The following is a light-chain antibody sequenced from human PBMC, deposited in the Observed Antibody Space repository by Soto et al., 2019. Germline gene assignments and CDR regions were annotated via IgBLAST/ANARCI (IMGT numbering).Light chain of an antibody. Sequence: DIVMTQSPDSVAVSLGERAAINCKSSQSVLHSSNNKNYLAWYQQKPGQPPNLLIYWASTRESGVPDRFSGSGSGTDFTLTISSLQAEDVAVYYCQQYYTTPYTFGQGTKLEIK. CDR2: WAS. J-gene: IGKJ2*01. CDR1: QSVLHSSNNKNY. V-gene: IGKV4-1*01. CDR3: QQYYTTPYT.